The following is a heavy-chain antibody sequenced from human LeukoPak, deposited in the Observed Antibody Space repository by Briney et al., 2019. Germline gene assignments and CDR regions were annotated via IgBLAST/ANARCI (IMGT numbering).Heavy chain of an antibody. D-gene: IGHD2-2*01. Sequence: PGGSLRLSCAASGFTFSSYEMNWVRQAPGKGLEWVSYISSGRDTIYYADSAKGRFTISRDNAKNSLYLQMNSLRAEDTAVYYCARDGLPVALNSWGRGTLVTVTS. CDR1: GFTFSSYE. CDR3: ARDGLPVALNS. J-gene: IGHJ4*02. V-gene: IGHV3-48*03. CDR2: ISSGRDTI.